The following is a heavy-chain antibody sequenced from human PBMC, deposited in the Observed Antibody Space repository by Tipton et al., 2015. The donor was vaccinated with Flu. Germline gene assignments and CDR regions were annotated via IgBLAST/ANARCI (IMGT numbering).Heavy chain of an antibody. D-gene: IGHD1-26*01. Sequence: GSLRLSCVVSGFTVSSNYMTWVRQAPGKGLEWVSVISGSGGSTYYADSVKGRFTISRDNSKTTLYLQMNSLRVEDTAVYYCARDRVVGAAAGYYYSYYGMDVWGQGTTVTVSS. CDR2: ISGSGGST. CDR1: GFTVSSNY. CDR3: ARDRVVGAAAGYYYSYYGMDV. J-gene: IGHJ6*02. V-gene: IGHV3-23*01.